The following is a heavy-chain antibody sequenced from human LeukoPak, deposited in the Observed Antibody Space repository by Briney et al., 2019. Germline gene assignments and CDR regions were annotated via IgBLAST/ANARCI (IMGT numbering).Heavy chain of an antibody. CDR1: GFTFTSYE. CDR2: ITDRGIR. CDR3: ARAIHGHKLGWYFDL. J-gene: IGHJ2*01. Sequence: PGGSLRLSCAASGFTFTSYEMTWVRLAPEKGLEWVSLITDRGIRYYADSVRGRFTVSRDNADNSLYLQIDSLRGEENVLYHSARAIHGHKLGWYFDLWGRGTLVTVPS. V-gene: IGHV3-48*03. D-gene: IGHD2-8*01.